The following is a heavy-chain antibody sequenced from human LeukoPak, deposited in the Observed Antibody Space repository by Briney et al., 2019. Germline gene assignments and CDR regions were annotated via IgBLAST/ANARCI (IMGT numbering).Heavy chain of an antibody. CDR1: GFTFSSYW. V-gene: IGHV3-7*01. J-gene: IGHJ4*02. CDR2: IKQDGSEK. D-gene: IGHD6-6*01. CDR3: AKTSSSSDRDY. Sequence: SGGSLRLSCAASGFTFSSYWMTWVRQAPGKGPEWVANIKQDGSEKYYVDSVKGRFTISRDNAKNSLYLQMNSLRAEDTAVYYCAKTSSSSDRDYWGQGTLVTVSS.